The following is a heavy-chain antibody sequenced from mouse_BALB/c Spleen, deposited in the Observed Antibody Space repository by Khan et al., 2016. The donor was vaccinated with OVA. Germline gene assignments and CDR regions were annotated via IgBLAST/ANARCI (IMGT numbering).Heavy chain of an antibody. CDR2: IRYDGDS. CDR3: ARGGSSGPAWFAY. Sequence: EVQLQESRPGLVKPSQSLSLTCSVTGYSITSGYFWNWIRQFPGNKLEWMGYIRYDGDSNYNPSLKNRISLTRDTSKNQFFLKLNSVTPEDTATYYCARGGSSGPAWFAYWGQGTLVAVSA. V-gene: IGHV3-6*02. D-gene: IGHD3-1*01. J-gene: IGHJ3*01. CDR1: GYSITSGYF.